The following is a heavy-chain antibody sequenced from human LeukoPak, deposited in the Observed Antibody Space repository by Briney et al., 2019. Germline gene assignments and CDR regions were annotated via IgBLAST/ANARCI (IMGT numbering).Heavy chain of an antibody. D-gene: IGHD3-3*01. CDR1: GLTFNSHG. J-gene: IGHJ4*02. CDR3: ARARTTSGFDY. V-gene: IGHV3-33*04. CDR2: IWYEGSNK. Sequence: GGSLRLSYAASGLTFNSHGIHWVRQAPGKGLEWVAFIWYEGSNKYYADSVKGRFTISRDNSKNTLYLQMNSLRAEDRAVYYCARARTTSGFDYWARGTLVTVPS.